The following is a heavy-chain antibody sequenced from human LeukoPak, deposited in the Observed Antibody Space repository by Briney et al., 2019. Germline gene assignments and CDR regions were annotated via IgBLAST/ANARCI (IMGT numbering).Heavy chain of an antibody. CDR3: ARPNWNDLHFDY. V-gene: IGHV4-39*07. J-gene: IGHJ4*02. CDR1: GGSITSSSYY. CDR2: IYYSGNT. D-gene: IGHD1-1*01. Sequence: SETLSLTCTVSGGSITSSSYYWGWIRQPPGKGLEWIGSIYYSGNTYYNPSLKSRVTISVDTSKNQFSLRLSSVTAADTAVYYCARPNWNDLHFDYWGQGTLVTVSS.